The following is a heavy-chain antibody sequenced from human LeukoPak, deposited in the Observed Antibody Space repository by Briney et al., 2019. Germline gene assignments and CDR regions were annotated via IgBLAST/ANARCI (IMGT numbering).Heavy chain of an antibody. Sequence: GGSLRLSXAASGFTFSSYWMSWVRQAPGKGLEWVSNINRDGSEKYYVDSVKGRFTISRDNAKNSLYLQMNSLRAEDTAVYYCARDPLLEVRGVIVGFSYWGQGTLVTVSS. CDR2: INRDGSEK. CDR1: GFTFSSYW. J-gene: IGHJ4*02. CDR3: ARDPLLEVRGVIVGFSY. D-gene: IGHD3-10*01. V-gene: IGHV3-7*01.